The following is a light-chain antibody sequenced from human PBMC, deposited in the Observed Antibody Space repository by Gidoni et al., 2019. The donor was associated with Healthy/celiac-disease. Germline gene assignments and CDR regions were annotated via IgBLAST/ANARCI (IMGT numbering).Light chain of an antibody. CDR3: QQYYSTPPT. CDR2: WAT. Sequence: DMVLTQSPDSLALSLGERATINCKSSQSVLYSSNNKNYLTWYQQKPGQPPKLLIYWATNRESGVPDRLSGSGSGTDFTLTISSLQAEDVAVYYCQQYYSTPPTFGQGTKVEIK. V-gene: IGKV4-1*01. J-gene: IGKJ1*01. CDR1: QSVLYSSNNKNY.